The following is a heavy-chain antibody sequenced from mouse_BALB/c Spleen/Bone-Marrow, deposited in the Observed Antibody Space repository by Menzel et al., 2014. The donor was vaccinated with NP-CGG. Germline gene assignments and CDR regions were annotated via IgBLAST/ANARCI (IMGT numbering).Heavy chain of an antibody. V-gene: IGHV14-3*02. D-gene: IGHD1-1*01. CDR1: GFNIKDTY. J-gene: IGHJ2*01. CDR2: IDPANGNT. CDR3: TRYDYGYYCDY. Sequence: VQLQQSGAELVKPGASVKLSCTASGFNIKDTYMHWVKQRPEQGLEWIGRIDPANGNTKYDPKFQGKATITADTSSNTAYLQLSRQTSEDTAVYNCTRYDYGYYCDYWGQGTTRTVSS.